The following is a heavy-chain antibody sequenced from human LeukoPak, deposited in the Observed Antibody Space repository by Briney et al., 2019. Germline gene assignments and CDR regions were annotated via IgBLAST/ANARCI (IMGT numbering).Heavy chain of an antibody. CDR1: GDSISSVF. D-gene: IGHD1-1*01. CDR3: ARKEGTH. V-gene: IGHV4-59*01. CDR2: MYYSGDV. Sequence: AETLSLTCSVSGDSISSVFWSWVRQPPGKGLEWIGYMYYSGDVSYNPSLKDRVTISMDTSKNQFSLKLNFVTTADTAVYYCARKEGTHWGQGTLVTVSS. J-gene: IGHJ4*02.